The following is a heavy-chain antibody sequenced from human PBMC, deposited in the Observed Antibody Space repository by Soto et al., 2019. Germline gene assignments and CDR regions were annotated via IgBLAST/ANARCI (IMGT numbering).Heavy chain of an antibody. CDR2: ISSVSGDNT. V-gene: IGHV3-23*01. CDR1: GFTFSSFA. CDR3: AFNSLQWLEDFDY. Sequence: GGSLRLSCAASGFTFSSFAMSWVRQAPGKGLEWVSSISSVSGDNTYYADSVKGRFTISRDNSKNTLYLQMNSLRAEDTAEYYCAFNSLQWLEDFDYWGQGTRVTVSS. D-gene: IGHD6-19*01. J-gene: IGHJ4*02.